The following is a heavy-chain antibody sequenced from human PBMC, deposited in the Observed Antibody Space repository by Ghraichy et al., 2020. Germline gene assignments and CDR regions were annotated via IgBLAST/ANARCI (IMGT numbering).Heavy chain of an antibody. D-gene: IGHD6-6*01. CDR3: ARAHPTVEYSSSSPHYYYYYGMDV. CDR2: IWYDGSNK. J-gene: IGHJ6*02. V-gene: IGHV3-33*01. CDR1: GFTFSSYG. Sequence: GESLNISCAASGFTFSSYGMHWVRQAPGKGLEWVAVIWYDGSNKYYADSVKGRFTISRDNSKNTLYLQMNSLRAEDTAVYYCARAHPTVEYSSSSPHYYYYYGMDVWGQGTTVTVSS.